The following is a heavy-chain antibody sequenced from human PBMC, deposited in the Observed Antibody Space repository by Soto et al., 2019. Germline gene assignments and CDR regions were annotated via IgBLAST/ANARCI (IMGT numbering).Heavy chain of an antibody. Sequence: GTSVKLTSKDSRFAITCKGMRWVRQAPGQGLEWMGWISAYNGNTNYAQKLQGRVTMTTDTSTSTAYMELRSLRSDDTAVYYCARGVDTAMADYWGQGTLVTVSS. CDR1: RFAITCKG. CDR3: ARGVDTAMADY. CDR2: ISAYNGNT. V-gene: IGHV1-18*01. J-gene: IGHJ4*02. D-gene: IGHD5-18*01.